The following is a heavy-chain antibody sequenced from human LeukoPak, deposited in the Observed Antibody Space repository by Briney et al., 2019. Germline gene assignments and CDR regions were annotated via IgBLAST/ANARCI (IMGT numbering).Heavy chain of an antibody. Sequence: ETLSLTCTVSGVSIGSTRYYWGWIRQAPGKGLEWVSSISSSSSYIYYADSVKGRFTISRDNAKNSLYLQMNSLRAEDTAVYYCASPPELDSSGYDAFDIWGQGTMVTVSS. D-gene: IGHD3-22*01. V-gene: IGHV3-21*01. J-gene: IGHJ3*02. CDR3: ASPPELDSSGYDAFDI. CDR2: ISSSSSYI. CDR1: GVSIGSTR.